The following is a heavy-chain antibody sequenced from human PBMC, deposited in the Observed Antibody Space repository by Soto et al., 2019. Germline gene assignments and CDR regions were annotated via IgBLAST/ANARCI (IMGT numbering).Heavy chain of an antibody. CDR2: IYYSGST. Sequence: SETLSLACTVSGGSISSYYWSWIRQPPGKGLEWIGYIYYSGSTNYNPSIKSRVTISVDSSKNQFSLKLSSVTAADTALYYCAISLLAPSFDYWGKGTLVTVSS. CDR1: GGSISSYY. J-gene: IGHJ4*02. V-gene: IGHV4-59*01. CDR3: AISLLAPSFDY.